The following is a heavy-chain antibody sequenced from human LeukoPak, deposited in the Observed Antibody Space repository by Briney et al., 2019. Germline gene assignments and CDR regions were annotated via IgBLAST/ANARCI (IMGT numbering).Heavy chain of an antibody. CDR1: GGSFSGYY. Sequence: SETLSLTCAVYGGSFSGYYWSWIRQPPGKGLEWIGEINHSGSTNYNPSLKSRVTISVDTSKNQFSLKLSSVTAADTAVYYCARDFHTLPRAAFDIWGQGTMVTVSS. V-gene: IGHV4-34*01. D-gene: IGHD1-14*01. CDR3: ARDFHTLPRAAFDI. J-gene: IGHJ3*02. CDR2: INHSGST.